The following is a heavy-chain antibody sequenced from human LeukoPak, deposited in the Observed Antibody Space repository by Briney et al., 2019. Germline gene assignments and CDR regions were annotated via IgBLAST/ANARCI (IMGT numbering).Heavy chain of an antibody. CDR2: ISSSGRTM. V-gene: IGHV3-48*03. D-gene: IGHD3-22*01. CDR1: GFIFSSYE. J-gene: IGHJ3*02. Sequence: GGSLRLSCAASGFIFSSYEMSWVRQAPGKGLEWVSYISSSGRTMYYADSVKGRFTVSRDNAKNSLYLQMNSLRAEDTAVYYCANDGAYYDSSTDAFDIWGQGTMVTVSS. CDR3: ANDGAYYDSSTDAFDI.